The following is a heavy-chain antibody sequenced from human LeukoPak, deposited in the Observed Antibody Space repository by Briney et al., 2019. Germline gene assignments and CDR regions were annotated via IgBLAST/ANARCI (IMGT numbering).Heavy chain of an antibody. Sequence: GGSLRLSCAASRFTFSNAWMSWVRQAPGKGLEWVANIKQDGREKYYVDSVKGRFTVSRDNAKNSLYLQMNRLRAEDTAVYFCARTGDGTVDYWGQGTLVTVSS. D-gene: IGHD2-8*02. CDR3: ARTGDGTVDY. CDR2: IKQDGREK. V-gene: IGHV3-7*04. J-gene: IGHJ4*02. CDR1: RFTFSNAW.